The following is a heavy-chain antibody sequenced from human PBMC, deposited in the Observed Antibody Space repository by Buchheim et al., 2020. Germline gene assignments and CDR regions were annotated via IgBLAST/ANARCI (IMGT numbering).Heavy chain of an antibody. CDR1: GFTFSSYG. CDR3: AKGRGTMIVVVIVELDY. V-gene: IGHV3-30*18. CDR2: ISYDGSNK. D-gene: IGHD3-22*01. Sequence: QVQLVESGGGVVQPGRSLRLSCAASGFTFSSYGMHWVRQAPGKGLEWVAVISYDGSNKYYADSVKGRFTISRDNSKNTMYLQMNSLRAEDTAVYYCAKGRGTMIVVVIVELDYWGQGTL. J-gene: IGHJ4*02.